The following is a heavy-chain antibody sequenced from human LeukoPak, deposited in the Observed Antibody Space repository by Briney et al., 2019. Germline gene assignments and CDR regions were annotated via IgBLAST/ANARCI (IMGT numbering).Heavy chain of an antibody. V-gene: IGHV4-4*02. CDR1: GGSISSSNW. J-gene: IGHJ4*02. CDR3: ARESRATHGGD. Sequence: PSGTLSLTCAVSGGSISSSNWWSWVRQPPGKGLEWIGYIYYSGSTYYNPSLKSRVTISVDTSKNQFSLKLSSVTAADTAVYYCARESRATHGGDWGQGTLVAVSS. D-gene: IGHD1-26*01. CDR2: IYYSGST.